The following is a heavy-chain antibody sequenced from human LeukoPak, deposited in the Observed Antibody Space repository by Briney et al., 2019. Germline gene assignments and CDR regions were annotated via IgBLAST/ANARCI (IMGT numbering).Heavy chain of an antibody. V-gene: IGHV3-74*01. CDR1: GFTFNSYL. D-gene: IGHD6-25*01. Sequence: GGSLRLSGAASGFTFNSYLMVWIRQAPGKGLVWVSCINPDGSWTLHADSVKDRFTISRDYAKNTVYLQMNSLRVEDTAMYYCARYEQRPGVTTSDPWSQGTLVTVSS. J-gene: IGHJ5*02. CDR3: ARYEQRPGVTTSDP. CDR2: INPDGSWT.